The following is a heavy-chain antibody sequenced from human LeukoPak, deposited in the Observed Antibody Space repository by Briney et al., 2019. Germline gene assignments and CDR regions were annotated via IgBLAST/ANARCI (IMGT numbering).Heavy chain of an antibody. CDR2: ISSNGGST. Sequence: GGSLRLSCAASGFTFSSYAMHWVRQAPGKGLEYVSAISSNGGSTYYANSVKGRFTISRDNSKNTLYLQMGSLRAEDMAVYYCAKAVYGSGSYQLDYWGQGTLVTVSS. J-gene: IGHJ4*02. CDR1: GFTFSSYA. V-gene: IGHV3-64*01. D-gene: IGHD3-10*01. CDR3: AKAVYGSGSYQLDY.